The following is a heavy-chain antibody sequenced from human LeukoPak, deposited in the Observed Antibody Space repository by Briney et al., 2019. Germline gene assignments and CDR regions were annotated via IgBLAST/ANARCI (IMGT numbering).Heavy chain of an antibody. CDR1: GYTFTGYY. CDR3: ARGPYYDILTGYYTLYYYYYGMDV. CDR2: INPNSGGT. V-gene: IGHV1-2*02. D-gene: IGHD3-9*01. Sequence: AASVKVSCKASGYTFTGYYMHWVRQAPGQGLEWMGWINPNSGGTNYAQKFQGRVTMTRDTSISTAYMELSRLRSDDTAVYYCARGPYYDILTGYYTLYYYYYGMDVWGQGTTVTVSS. J-gene: IGHJ6*02.